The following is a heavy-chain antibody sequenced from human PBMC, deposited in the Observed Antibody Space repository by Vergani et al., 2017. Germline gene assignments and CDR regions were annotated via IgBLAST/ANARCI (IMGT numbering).Heavy chain of an antibody. CDR3: ARRPDGYPTRGAFDI. CDR1: GASISSSSYY. D-gene: IGHD5-24*01. Sequence: QLQLQESGPGLVKPSETLSLTCTVSGASISSSSYYWGWIRQPPGKGLEWIGSIYYSGSTYYNPSLKSRVTISVDTSKNQFSLKLSSVTAADTAVYYCARRPDGYPTRGAFDIWGQGTMVTVSS. V-gene: IGHV4-39*01. J-gene: IGHJ3*02. CDR2: IYYSGST.